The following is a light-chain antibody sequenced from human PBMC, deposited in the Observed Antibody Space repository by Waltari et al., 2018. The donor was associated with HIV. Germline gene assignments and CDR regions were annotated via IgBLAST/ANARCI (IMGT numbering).Light chain of an antibody. J-gene: IGLJ3*02. V-gene: IGLV1-40*01. CDR2: RNN. CDR1: SSNIGAGYD. CDR3: QSYDNSLSGLV. Sequence: QSVLTQPPSVSGAPGQRVSISCTGSSSNIGAGYDVHWYQQLPGTAPKLLIYRNNNRPSGVPDRCSGSKSGTSASLAITGLQPEDEADYYCQSYDNSLSGLVFGGGTKLTVL.